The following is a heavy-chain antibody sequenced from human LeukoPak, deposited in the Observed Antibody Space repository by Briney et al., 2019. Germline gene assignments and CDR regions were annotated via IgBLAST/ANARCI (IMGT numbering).Heavy chain of an antibody. CDR3: ARSSGSYSTFDY. V-gene: IGHV3-53*01. D-gene: IGHD1-26*01. CDR2: IYNGGST. CDR1: GFTFSTYV. Sequence: PGRSLRLSCAASGFTFSTYVIHWVRQAPGKGLEWVSVIYNGGSTHYADTVKGRFTISRDNSKNTLYLEMNTLRAEDTAVYYCARSSGSYSTFDYWGQGTLVTVSS. J-gene: IGHJ4*02.